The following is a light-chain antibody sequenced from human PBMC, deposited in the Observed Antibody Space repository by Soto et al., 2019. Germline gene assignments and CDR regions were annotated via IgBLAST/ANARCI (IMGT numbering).Light chain of an antibody. Sequence: DIEMTQSPSSLSASVGDRVTIACRASQSISRYLNWYQQKPGKAPEILIYAASSLQSGVPSRFSGSGSGTDFTLTISSLQPEDFATYFCQQSCGVSQFTFGGGTKVEIK. J-gene: IGKJ4*01. CDR1: QSISRY. V-gene: IGKV1-39*01. CDR3: QQSCGVSQFT. CDR2: AAS.